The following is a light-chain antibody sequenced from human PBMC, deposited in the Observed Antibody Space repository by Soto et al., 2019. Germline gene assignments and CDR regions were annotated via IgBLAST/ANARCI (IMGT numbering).Light chain of an antibody. V-gene: IGLV1-40*01. J-gene: IGLJ2*01. CDR1: SSNIGAGYD. CDR2: GNS. CDR3: QSYDSSLSGSLVV. Sequence: QAVVTQPPSVSVAPGQRVTISCTGSSSNIGAGYDVHWYQQLPGTAPKLLIYGNSNRPSGVPDRFSGSKSGTSASLAITGLQAEDEADYYCQSYDSSLSGSLVVFGGGTKLTVL.